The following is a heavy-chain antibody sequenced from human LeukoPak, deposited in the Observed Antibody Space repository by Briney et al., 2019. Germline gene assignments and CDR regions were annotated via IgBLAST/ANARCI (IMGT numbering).Heavy chain of an antibody. V-gene: IGHV1-46*01. CDR3: ARESSDTVVIPNYFDY. CDR1: GYTFTGYY. D-gene: IGHD4-23*01. CDR2: INPSGGST. J-gene: IGHJ4*02. Sequence: ASVKVSCKASGYTFTGYYMHWVRQAPGQGLEWMGIINPSGGSTSYAQKFQGRVTMTRDTSTSTVYMELSSLRSEDTAVYYCARESSDTVVIPNYFDYWGQGTLVTVSS.